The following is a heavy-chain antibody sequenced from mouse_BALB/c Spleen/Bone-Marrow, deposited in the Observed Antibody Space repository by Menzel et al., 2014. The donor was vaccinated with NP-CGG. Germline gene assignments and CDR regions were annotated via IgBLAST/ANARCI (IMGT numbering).Heavy chain of an antibody. V-gene: IGHV14-3*02. J-gene: IGHJ4*01. CDR2: IDPANGNT. CDR1: GFNIKDTY. CDR3: AGFGITKEEGYLYAIDY. Sequence: EVKLQESGAELVKPGASVKLSCTASGFNIKDTYMHWVKQRPEQGLEWIGRIDPANGNTKYDPKFQGKATITADTSSNTVYLQLSNLTSEDAAVYFCAGFGITKEEGYLYAIDYWCQGTSVTVSS. D-gene: IGHD2-4*01.